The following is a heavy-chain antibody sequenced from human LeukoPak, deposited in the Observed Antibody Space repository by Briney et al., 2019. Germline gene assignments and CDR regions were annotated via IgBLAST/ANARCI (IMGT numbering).Heavy chain of an antibody. D-gene: IGHD4-11*01. CDR2: IYYSGNT. V-gene: IGHV4-31*03. J-gene: IGHJ2*01. CDR3: ARGWGGSTSTVTTRPRYFDL. Sequence: SETLSLTCTVSGGSLNSGRYYWNWVRQHPGKGLEWIGYIYYSGNTYYNPSLKGRVTISVDTSKNQFSLKLSSVTAADTAVYSCARGWGGSTSTVTTRPRYFDLWGRGTLVTVSS. CDR1: GGSLNSGRYY.